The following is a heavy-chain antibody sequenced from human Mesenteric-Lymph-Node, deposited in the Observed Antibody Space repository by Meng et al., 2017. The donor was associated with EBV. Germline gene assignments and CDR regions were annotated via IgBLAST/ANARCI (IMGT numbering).Heavy chain of an antibody. V-gene: IGHV4-4*03. J-gene: IGHJ4*02. CDR2: ISHSGRT. Sequence: SGPGQVKPQGILLLTCAVSGEPIRSCRGWGWVRQPPGKGLEWIGEISHSGRTTYNPSLKSRVTISADKSKNQFSLKLNSVTAADTAVYYCARSPGWYSLDYWGQGTLVTVSS. CDR3: ARSPGWYSLDY. D-gene: IGHD6-19*01. CDR1: GEPIRSCRG.